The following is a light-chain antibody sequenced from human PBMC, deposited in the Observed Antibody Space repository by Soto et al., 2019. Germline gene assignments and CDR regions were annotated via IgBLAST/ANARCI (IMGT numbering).Light chain of an antibody. CDR1: SSDVGGYNY. CDR3: SSYTRRSTYV. CDR2: DVS. J-gene: IGLJ1*01. Sequence: QSVLTQPASVSGSPGQSITISCTGTSSDVGGYNYVSWYQQHPGKAPKVMIYDVSNRPSGVSNRFSGSKSGNTASLSISRLQAEDEADYYCSSYTRRSTYVFGTGTKVTVL. V-gene: IGLV2-14*01.